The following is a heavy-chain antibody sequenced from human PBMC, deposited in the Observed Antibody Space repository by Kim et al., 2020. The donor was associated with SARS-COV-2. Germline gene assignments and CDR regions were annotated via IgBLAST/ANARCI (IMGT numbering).Heavy chain of an antibody. Sequence: SETLSLTCTVSGGSISSSSYYWGWIRQPPGKGLEWIGCIYYSGSTYYNPSLKSRVTISVDTSKNQFSLKLSSVTAADTAVYYCARRPRYCSGGSCYGFDYWGQGTLVTVSS. V-gene: IGHV4-39*01. CDR3: ARRPRYCSGGSCYGFDY. J-gene: IGHJ4*02. CDR2: IYYSGST. CDR1: GGSISSSSYY. D-gene: IGHD2-15*01.